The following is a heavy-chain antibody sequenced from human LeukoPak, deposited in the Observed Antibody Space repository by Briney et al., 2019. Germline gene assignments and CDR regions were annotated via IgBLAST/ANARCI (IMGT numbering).Heavy chain of an antibody. V-gene: IGHV3-23*01. D-gene: IGHD2-15*01. CDR3: AKDALGIVVVVAATLGSAFDI. CDR2: ISGSGGST. J-gene: IGHJ3*02. Sequence: GGSLRLSCAASGFTFSSYAMSWVRQAPGKGLEWVSAISGSGGSTYYADSVKGRFTISRDNSKNTLYLQMNSLRAEGTAVYYCAKDALGIVVVVAATLGSAFDIWGQGTMVTVSS. CDR1: GFTFSSYA.